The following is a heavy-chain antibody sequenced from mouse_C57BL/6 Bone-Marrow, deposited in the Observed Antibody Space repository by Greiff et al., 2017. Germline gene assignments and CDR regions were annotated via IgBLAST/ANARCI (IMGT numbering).Heavy chain of an antibody. D-gene: IGHD2-4*01. CDR1: GYSFTDYN. CDR3: GRLRGLRAMDY. J-gene: IGHJ4*01. V-gene: IGHV1-39*01. CDR2: INPNYGTT. Sequence: EVQLQQSGPELVKPGASVKISCKASGYSFTDYNMHWVKQSNGKSLEWIGVINPNYGTTSYNQKFKGKATLTVDQSSSTAYMQLNSLPSEDSAVYCCGRLRGLRAMDYWGQGTSVTVSS.